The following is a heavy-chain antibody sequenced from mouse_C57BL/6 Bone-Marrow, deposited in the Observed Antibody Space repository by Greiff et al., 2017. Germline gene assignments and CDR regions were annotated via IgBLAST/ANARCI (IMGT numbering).Heavy chain of an antibody. Sequence: QVQLQQSGAELVMPGASVKLSCKASGYTFTSYWMHWVKQRPGQGLEWIGEIDPSDSYTNYNQKFKGKSTLTVDKSSSTAYMQLSSLTSEDSAVYDCARDSSGLRDYWGQGTTLTVSS. CDR1: GYTFTSYW. V-gene: IGHV1-69*01. D-gene: IGHD3-2*02. CDR3: ARDSSGLRDY. J-gene: IGHJ2*01. CDR2: IDPSDSYT.